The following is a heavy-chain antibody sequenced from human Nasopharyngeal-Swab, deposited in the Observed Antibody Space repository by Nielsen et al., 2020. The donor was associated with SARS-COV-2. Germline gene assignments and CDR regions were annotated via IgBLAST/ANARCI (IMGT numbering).Heavy chain of an antibody. CDR2: IKSKTDGGTT. V-gene: IGHV3-15*01. J-gene: IGHJ4*02. Sequence: VRQAPEKGLEWVGRIKSKTDGGTTDYAAPVKGRFTISRDDSKNTLYLQMNSLKTEDTAVYYCTTDLMYCSSTSCYSFDYWGQGTLVTVSS. D-gene: IGHD2-2*01. CDR3: TTDLMYCSSTSCYSFDY.